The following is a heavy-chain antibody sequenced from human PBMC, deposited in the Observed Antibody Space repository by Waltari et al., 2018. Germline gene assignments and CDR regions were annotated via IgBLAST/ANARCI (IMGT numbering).Heavy chain of an antibody. CDR3: ATGGWGFYLDN. J-gene: IGHJ4*02. D-gene: IGHD7-27*01. V-gene: IGHV3-21*01. Sequence: EVQLVESGGGLVKPGGSLRLACAASGFTFSSYSMNWGRQAAGKVVGWISSISSTGTYTHYADSVKGRFTISRDNATNSLYLQMNSLRADDTGVYWCATGGWGFYLDNWGQGTLVTFSS. CDR2: ISSTGTYT. CDR1: GFTFSSYS.